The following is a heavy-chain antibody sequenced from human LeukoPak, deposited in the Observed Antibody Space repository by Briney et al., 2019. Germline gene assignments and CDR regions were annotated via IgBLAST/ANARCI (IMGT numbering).Heavy chain of an antibody. CDR1: GFTFSGYG. V-gene: IGHV1-2*02. CDR3: AREIAVAGTNRYYYYYMDV. Sequence: GGSLRLSCAASGFTFSGYGMHWVRQAPGQGLEWMGWINPNSGGTNYAQKFQGRVTMTRDTSISTAYMELSRLRSDDTAVYYCAREIAVAGTNRYYYYYMDVWGKGTTVTISS. CDR2: INPNSGGT. J-gene: IGHJ6*03. D-gene: IGHD6-19*01.